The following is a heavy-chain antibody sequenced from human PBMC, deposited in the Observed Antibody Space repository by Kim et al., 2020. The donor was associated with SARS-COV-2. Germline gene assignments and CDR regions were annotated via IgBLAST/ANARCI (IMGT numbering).Heavy chain of an antibody. J-gene: IGHJ5*02. Sequence: SETLSLTCTVSGGSISSGGYYWSWIRQHPGKGLEWIGYIYYSGSTYYNPSLKSRVTISVDTSKNQFSLKLSSVTAADTAVYYCARVQHSVGQWWFDPWGQGTLVTVSS. CDR2: IYYSGST. V-gene: IGHV4-31*03. CDR1: GGSISSGGYY. CDR3: ARVQHSVGQWWFDP. D-gene: IGHD2-15*01.